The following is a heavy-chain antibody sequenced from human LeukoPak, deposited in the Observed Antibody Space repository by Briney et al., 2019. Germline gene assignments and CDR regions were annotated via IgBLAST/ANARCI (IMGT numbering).Heavy chain of an antibody. CDR2: ISYDGSNK. J-gene: IGHJ4*02. CDR3: ARDVAYYYGSGSYSIDY. CDR1: GFTFSSYA. V-gene: IGHV3-30*04. D-gene: IGHD3-10*01. Sequence: PGRSLRLSCAASGFTFSSYAMHWVRQAPGKGLEWVAVISYDGSNKYYADSVKGRLTISRDNSKNTLYLQMNSLRAEDTAVYYCARDVAYYYGSGSYSIDYWGQGTLVTVSS.